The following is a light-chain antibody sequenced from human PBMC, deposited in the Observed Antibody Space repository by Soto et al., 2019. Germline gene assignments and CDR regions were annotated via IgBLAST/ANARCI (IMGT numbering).Light chain of an antibody. V-gene: IGLV2-8*01. Sequence: QSALTQPPSASGSPGQSVTISCTGTSSDVGGYDYVSWYQQHPGKAPKLMIYEVTMRPSGASDRFSGSKSGNTASLTVSGLQAEDEADYYCSSYTGGNPSYVSGTGTKVTVL. CDR2: EVT. J-gene: IGLJ1*01. CDR1: SSDVGGYDY. CDR3: SSYTGGNPSYV.